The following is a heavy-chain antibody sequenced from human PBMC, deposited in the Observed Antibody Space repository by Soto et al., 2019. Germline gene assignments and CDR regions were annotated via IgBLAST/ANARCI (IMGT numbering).Heavy chain of an antibody. J-gene: IGHJ4*02. D-gene: IGHD3-16*01. CDR3: ARKVVTYNYADY. CDR1: GFIFSSYW. CDR2: IKEDGSQT. Sequence: EVQLVASVGGLVQPGGSLRLSCEASGFIFSSYWMRWARQAPGKGLEWEASIKEDGSQTYYVDSVKGRFTISRDNDNNSLYLQMNSLRAEDTAVYYCARKVVTYNYADYWGQGTLVTVSS. V-gene: IGHV3-7*05.